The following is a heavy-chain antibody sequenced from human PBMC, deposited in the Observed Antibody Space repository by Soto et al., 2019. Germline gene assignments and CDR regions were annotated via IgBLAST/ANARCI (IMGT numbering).Heavy chain of an antibody. CDR3: ARDGRGDYGDSKIDY. D-gene: IGHD4-17*01. CDR2: IYHSGST. J-gene: IGHJ4*02. V-gene: IGHV4-38-2*02. Sequence: SETLSLTCAVSGYSISSGYYLGWIRQPPGKGLEWIGSIYHSGSTYYNPSLKSRATISVDTSKNQFSLKLSSVTAADTAVYYCARDGRGDYGDSKIDYWGQGTLVTVSS. CDR1: GYSISSGYY.